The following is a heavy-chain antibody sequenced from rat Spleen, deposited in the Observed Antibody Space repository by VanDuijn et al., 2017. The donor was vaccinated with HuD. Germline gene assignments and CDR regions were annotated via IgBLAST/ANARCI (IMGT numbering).Heavy chain of an antibody. CDR2: INTGTGDT. CDR3: ARFGLTGVDY. CDR1: GYTFTSYY. Sequence: QVQLQQSGAELAKPGSSVKISCKASGYTFTSYYISWIKQTTGQGLDYIGYINTGTGDTDYNEKFKDKATLTVDKSSSTAFMQHSSLTPDDSAVYYCARFGLTGVDYWGQGVLVTVSS. D-gene: IGHD5-1*01. J-gene: IGHJ2*01. V-gene: IGHV1-43*01.